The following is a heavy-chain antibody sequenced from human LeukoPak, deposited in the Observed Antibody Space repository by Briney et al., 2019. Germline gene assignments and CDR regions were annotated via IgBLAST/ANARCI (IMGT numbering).Heavy chain of an antibody. CDR1: GYTFTSYG. D-gene: IGHD2-2*01. Sequence: ASVKVSCKASGYTFTSYGISWVRQAPGQGLERMGWISAYSGNTNYAQNLQGRVTMTTDTSTSTAFMELRSLISDDTAVYYCARDVPTALVVVVPAAELDAFDIWGQGTMVTVSS. V-gene: IGHV1-18*01. CDR3: ARDVPTALVVVVPAAELDAFDI. J-gene: IGHJ3*02. CDR2: ISAYSGNT.